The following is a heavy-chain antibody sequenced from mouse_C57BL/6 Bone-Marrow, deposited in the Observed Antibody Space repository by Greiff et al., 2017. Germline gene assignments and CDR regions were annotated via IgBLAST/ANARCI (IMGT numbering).Heavy chain of an antibody. J-gene: IGHJ2*01. CDR2: INYDGSST. D-gene: IGHD1-1*01. CDR3: ARGTPYYGSSSYFDY. V-gene: IGHV5-16*01. CDR1: GFTFSDYY. Sequence: EVQLVESEGGLVQPGSSMKLSCTASGFTFSDYYMAWVRQVPEKGLEWVANINYDGSSTYYLDSLKSRFIISRDNAKNILYLQMSRLKSEDTATYYCARGTPYYGSSSYFDYWGQGTTLTVSS.